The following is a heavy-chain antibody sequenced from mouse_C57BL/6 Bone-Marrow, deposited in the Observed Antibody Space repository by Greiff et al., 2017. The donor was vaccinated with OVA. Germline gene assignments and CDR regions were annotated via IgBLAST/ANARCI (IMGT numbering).Heavy chain of an antibody. V-gene: IGHV1-55*01. J-gene: IGHJ4*01. CDR1: GYTFTSYW. Sequence: QVQLKQPGAELVKPGASVKMSCKASGYTFTSYWITWVKQRPGQGLEWIGDIYPGSGSTNYNEKFKSKATLTVDTSSGTAYMQLSSLTSEDSAVYDCAREDSSGYYAMDYWGQGTSVTVSS. CDR3: AREDSSGYYAMDY. D-gene: IGHD3-2*02. CDR2: IYPGSGST.